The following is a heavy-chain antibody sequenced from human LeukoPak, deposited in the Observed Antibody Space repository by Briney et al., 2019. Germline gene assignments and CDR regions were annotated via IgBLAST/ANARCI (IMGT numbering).Heavy chain of an antibody. CDR2: VSYSGTT. D-gene: IGHD2-2*01. V-gene: IGHV4-59*01. CDR1: GGSITNFY. Sequence: SETLSLTCTVSGGSITNFYWTWIRQSPGKGLEWIGYVSYSGTTKYNPSLKSRVTISVDTSKNQFSLKLSSVTAADTAVYYCARSIVVVPAAHQEAFDIWGQGTMVTVSS. CDR3: ARSIVVVPAAHQEAFDI. J-gene: IGHJ3*02.